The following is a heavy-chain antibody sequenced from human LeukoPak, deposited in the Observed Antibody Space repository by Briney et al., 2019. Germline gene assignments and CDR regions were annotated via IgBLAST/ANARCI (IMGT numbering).Heavy chain of an antibody. Sequence: ASVKVSCKASGYRFTSHGISWVRQAPGRGREGMGWISAYNGHTNYAPQLQGRVTLTTETSPSTAYMALGTLRSDDTAAYFCARDQVVGATAGTFDSWGQGTLVTVSP. CDR2: ISAYNGHT. CDR3: ARDQVVGATAGTFDS. V-gene: IGHV1-18*01. D-gene: IGHD1-26*01. CDR1: GYRFTSHG. J-gene: IGHJ4*02.